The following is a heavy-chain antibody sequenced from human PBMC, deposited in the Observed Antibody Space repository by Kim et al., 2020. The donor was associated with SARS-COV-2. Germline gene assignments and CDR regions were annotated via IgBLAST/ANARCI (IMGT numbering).Heavy chain of an antibody. Sequence: ASVKVSCKASGYTFTSYGISWVRQAPGQGLEWMGWISAYNGNTNYAQKLQGRVTMTTDTSTSTAYMELRSLRSDDTAVYYCARDWGAAAGSHYYYYGMDVWGQGYTVTVSS. D-gene: IGHD6-13*01. J-gene: IGHJ6*02. CDR1: GYTFTSYG. V-gene: IGHV1-18*01. CDR3: ARDWGAAAGSHYYYYGMDV. CDR2: ISAYNGNT.